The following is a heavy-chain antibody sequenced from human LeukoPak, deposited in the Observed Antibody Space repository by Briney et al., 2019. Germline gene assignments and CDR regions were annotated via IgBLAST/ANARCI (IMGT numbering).Heavy chain of an antibody. J-gene: IGHJ4*02. Sequence: GESLKISCKGSGCSFSSYWIGWVRQMPGKGLEWMGIIYPGDSDTRYSPSFQGQVTISADKSISTAYLQWSILKASDTAMYYCARRDGYDSTTFDYWGQGTLVTVSS. D-gene: IGHD5-24*01. CDR2: IYPGDSDT. CDR1: GCSFSSYW. CDR3: ARRDGYDSTTFDY. V-gene: IGHV5-51*01.